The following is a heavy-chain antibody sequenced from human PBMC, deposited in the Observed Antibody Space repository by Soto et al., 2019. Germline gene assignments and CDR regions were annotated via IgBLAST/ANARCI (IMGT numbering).Heavy chain of an antibody. CDR3: ARDRARYSSGSAYYYYYYGMDV. J-gene: IGHJ6*02. Sequence: GGSLRLSCAASGVTFSSYAMHWVRQAPGKGLEWVAVISYDGSNKYYADSVKGRFTISRDNSKNTLYLQMNSLRAEDTAVYYCARDRARYSSGSAYYYYYYGMDVWGQGTTVTVSS. D-gene: IGHD6-19*01. CDR2: ISYDGSNK. V-gene: IGHV3-30-3*01. CDR1: GVTFSSYA.